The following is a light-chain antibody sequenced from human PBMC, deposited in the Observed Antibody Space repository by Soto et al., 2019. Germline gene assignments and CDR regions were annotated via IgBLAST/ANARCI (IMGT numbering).Light chain of an antibody. Sequence: IPKTPSPSSLSASFGGRGTLTFRASQSISSYLNWYQQKPGKAPKLLIYAASSLQSGVPSRFSGSGSGTDFTLTISSLQPEDFATYYCQQSYSTPRTFGQGTRWIS. CDR1: QSISSY. J-gene: IGKJ1*01. CDR3: QQSYSTPRT. CDR2: AAS. V-gene: IGKV1-39*01.